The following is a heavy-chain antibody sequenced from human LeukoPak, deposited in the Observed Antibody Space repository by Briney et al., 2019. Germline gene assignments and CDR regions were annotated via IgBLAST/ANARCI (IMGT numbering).Heavy chain of an antibody. CDR1: GGSISSSSYY. CDR3: ARSKYGMDV. Sequence: PSETLSLTCTVSGGSISSSSYYWGWIRQPPGKGLEWVANIKQDGSEKYYVDSVKGRFTISRDNAKNSLYLQMNSLRAEDTAVYYCARSKYGMDVWGQGTTVTVSS. CDR2: IKQDGSEK. J-gene: IGHJ6*02. V-gene: IGHV3-7*01.